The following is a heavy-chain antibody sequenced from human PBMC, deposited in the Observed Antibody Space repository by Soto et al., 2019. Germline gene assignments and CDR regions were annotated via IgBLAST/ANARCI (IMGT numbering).Heavy chain of an antibody. CDR2: ISAYNGNT. Sequence: QVQLVQSGAEVKKPGASVKVSCKASGYTYTSYGVSWVRQAPGKGLEWMGWISAYNGNTNYAQKLQGRVTMTTDTSTSTAYMELRSLRSDDTAVYHCARDGAWRYYSNYGRDWGQGTLVTVSS. CDR1: GYTYTSYG. D-gene: IGHD4-4*01. J-gene: IGHJ4*02. V-gene: IGHV1-18*01. CDR3: ARDGAWRYYSNYGRD.